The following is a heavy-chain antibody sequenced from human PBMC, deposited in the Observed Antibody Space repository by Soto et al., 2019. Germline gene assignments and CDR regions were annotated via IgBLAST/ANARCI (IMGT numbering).Heavy chain of an antibody. CDR2: ISGSGGST. CDR1: GITFSRYA. V-gene: IGHV3-23*01. D-gene: IGHD4-17*01. CDR3: AKDGGPTTVTTDY. J-gene: IGHJ4*02. Sequence: GGAPGLPCAASGITFSRYAQGRVRPAPGKGLEWVSAISGSGGSTYYADSVKGRFTISRDNSKNTLYLQMNSLRAEDTAVYYCAKDGGPTTVTTDYWGQGTLVTVSS.